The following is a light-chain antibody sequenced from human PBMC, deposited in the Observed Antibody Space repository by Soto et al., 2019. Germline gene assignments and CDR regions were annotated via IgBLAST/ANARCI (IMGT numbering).Light chain of an antibody. Sequence: QSVLTQPPSVSGAPGQRVTISCTGSSSNIGAGYDVHWYQQLPGTAPKLLIYGNHNIPSGVPDRFSGDKSGTSASLAITGLQAEDEADYSCQSYDNSLSDFCVFGTGTKLTVL. CDR3: QSYDNSLSDFCV. J-gene: IGLJ1*01. CDR2: GNH. V-gene: IGLV1-40*01. CDR1: SSNIGAGYD.